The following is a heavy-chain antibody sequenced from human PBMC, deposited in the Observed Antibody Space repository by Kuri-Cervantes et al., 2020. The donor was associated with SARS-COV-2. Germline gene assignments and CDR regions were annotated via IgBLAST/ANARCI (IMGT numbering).Heavy chain of an antibody. D-gene: IGHD2-8*02. J-gene: IGHJ6*02. Sequence: SETLSLTCTVSGGSISSSSYYWGWTRQTPGKGLEWIGSIYYSGSTYYNPSLKSRVTISVDTSKNQFSLKLSSVTAADTAVYYCARHLWSDGMDVWGQGTTVTVSS. CDR1: GGSISSSSYY. CDR3: ARHLWSDGMDV. CDR2: IYYSGST. V-gene: IGHV4-39*01.